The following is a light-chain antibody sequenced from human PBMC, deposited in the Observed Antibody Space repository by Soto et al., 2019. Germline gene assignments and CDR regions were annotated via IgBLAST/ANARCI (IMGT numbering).Light chain of an antibody. Sequence: EIVMTQSPATLSVSPGGRATLSCRASQSISDTLAWYQQKPGQAPRLIIHGASTRAPGFPARFSGSWSETECTLTISSLQPDDVATYYCQHYNSYSEALGQGTKVDI. V-gene: IGKV3-15*01. CDR2: GAS. CDR3: QHYNSYSEA. J-gene: IGKJ1*01. CDR1: QSISDT.